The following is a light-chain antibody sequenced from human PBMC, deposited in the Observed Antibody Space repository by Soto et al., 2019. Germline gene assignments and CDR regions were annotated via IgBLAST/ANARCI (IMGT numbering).Light chain of an antibody. Sequence: EIVLTQSPGTLSLSPGERATLSCRASESVRGGFLAWYQQKPGQAPRLLLFGVSSRAACIPDRFSGSGSGTDFTLTISRLEPEDFAVYFCQHYDTSPFIFGPGTKVDIK. CDR3: QHYDTSPFI. CDR2: GVS. V-gene: IGKV3-20*01. CDR1: ESVRGGF. J-gene: IGKJ3*01.